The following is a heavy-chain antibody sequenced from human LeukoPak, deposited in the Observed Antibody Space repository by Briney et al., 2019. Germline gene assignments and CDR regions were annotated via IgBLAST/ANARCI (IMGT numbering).Heavy chain of an antibody. CDR1: GGSISSYY. J-gene: IGHJ6*03. D-gene: IGHD6-6*01. CDR3: AREGAARLHYYYYYYMDV. CDR2: IYTSGST. Sequence: SETLSLTCTVSGGSISSYYWSWIRQPAGKGLEWIGRIYTSGSTNYNASLKSRVSMSVDTSKNQFSLKLSSVTAADTAVYYCAREGAARLHYYYYYYMDVWGKGTTVTVSS. V-gene: IGHV4-4*07.